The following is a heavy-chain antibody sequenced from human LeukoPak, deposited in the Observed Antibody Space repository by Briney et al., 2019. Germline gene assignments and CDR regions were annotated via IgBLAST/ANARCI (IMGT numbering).Heavy chain of an antibody. CDR1: GYTFTSYG. D-gene: IGHD6-19*01. CDR3: ARVPSGRPPYYFDY. J-gene: IGHJ4*02. V-gene: IGHV1-18*01. CDR2: ISAYNGNT. Sequence: ASVKVSCKASGYTFTSYGISWVRQAPGQGREWMGWISAYNGNTNYAQKLQGRVTMTTDTSTSTAYMELRSLRSDDTAVYYCARVPSGRPPYYFDYWGQGTLVTVSS.